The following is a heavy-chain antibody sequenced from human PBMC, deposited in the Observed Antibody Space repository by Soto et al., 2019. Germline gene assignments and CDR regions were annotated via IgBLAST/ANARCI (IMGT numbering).Heavy chain of an antibody. V-gene: IGHV4-39*01. D-gene: IGHD4-17*01. CDR2: IYYSGST. J-gene: IGHJ5*02. Sequence: QLQLQESGPGLVKPSETLSLTCTVSGGSISSSSYYWGWVRQPPGKGLEWIGSIYYSGSTYYNPSLKSRVPISVDTAKNQFSLKLSSVPAADTAVYYCARFGDYCDYGGVDPWGQGTLVTVSS. CDR3: ARFGDYCDYGGVDP. CDR1: GGSISSSSYY.